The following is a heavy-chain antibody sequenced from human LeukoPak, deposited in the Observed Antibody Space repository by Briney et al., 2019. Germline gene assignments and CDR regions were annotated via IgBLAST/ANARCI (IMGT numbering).Heavy chain of an antibody. V-gene: IGHV4-59*01. CDR1: GGSISSYY. D-gene: IGHD5-18*01. CDR3: ARGSQLWLPFDY. CDR2: IYYSGST. Sequence: SETLSLTCTVSGGSISSYYWSWIRQPPGKGLEWIGCIYYSGSTNYNPSLKSRVTISVDTSKNQFSLKLSSVTAADTAVYYCARGSQLWLPFDYWGQGTLVTVSS. J-gene: IGHJ4*02.